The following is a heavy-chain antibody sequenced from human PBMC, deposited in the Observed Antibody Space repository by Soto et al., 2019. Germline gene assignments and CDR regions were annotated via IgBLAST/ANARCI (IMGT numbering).Heavy chain of an antibody. CDR2: IYWHADV. Sequence: QITLKESGPTLVKPTQTRTLTCTFSGFSLTTDGVGVGWIRQPPGRALEGLASIYWHADVRYNPSPRNRLTSNKDASRDQVVLSLTNMDPVDLVTYYCIRSYDWNSVWGQGNLVTVS. D-gene: IGHD1-7*01. J-gene: IGHJ1*01. CDR3: IRSYDWNSV. V-gene: IGHV2-5*04. CDR1: GFSLTTDGVG.